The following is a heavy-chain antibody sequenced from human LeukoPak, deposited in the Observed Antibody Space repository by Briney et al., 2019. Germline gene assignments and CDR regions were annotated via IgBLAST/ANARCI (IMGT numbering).Heavy chain of an antibody. V-gene: IGHV1-46*01. CDR2: SNPNGGST. CDR1: GYTLTNYY. J-gene: IGHJ3*02. Sequence: ASVKVSCKASGYTLTNYYIHWVRQAPGQGLEWMGISNPNGGSTSYAQQFQGRVTMTRDTSTSTVYMELTSLRSEDTALYYCARLTRSGTAFDIWGQGTMVTASS. CDR3: ARLTRSGTAFDI. D-gene: IGHD3-3*01.